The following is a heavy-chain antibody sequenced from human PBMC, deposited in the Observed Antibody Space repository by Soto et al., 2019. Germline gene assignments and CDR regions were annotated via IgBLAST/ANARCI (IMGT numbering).Heavy chain of an antibody. CDR1: GGSFSGYY. V-gene: IGHV4-34*01. CDR2: INHSGST. CDR3: ARGVDVVVVPAAAERFDY. Sequence: SETLSLTCAVYGGSFSGYYWSWIRQPPGKGLEWIGEINHSGSTNYNPSLKSRVTISVDTSKNQFSLKLSSVTAADTAVYYCARGVDVVVVPAAAERFDYWGQGTLVTVSS. J-gene: IGHJ4*02. D-gene: IGHD2-2*01.